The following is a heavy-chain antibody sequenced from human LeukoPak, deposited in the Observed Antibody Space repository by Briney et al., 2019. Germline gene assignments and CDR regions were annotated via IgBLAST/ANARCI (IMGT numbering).Heavy chain of an antibody. J-gene: IGHJ4*02. CDR1: GGSISRSSHY. Sequence: SETLSLTCTVSGGSISRSSHYWGWIRQPPGKGLEWIGSIYYSGNTYYNSSLESRVTISIDTSRTQFSLKLNSVTAADTAVYYCARGDSNTWYPRGLHFDYWGQGTLVSVSS. D-gene: IGHD6-13*01. V-gene: IGHV4-39*07. CDR2: IYYSGNT. CDR3: ARGDSNTWYPRGLHFDY.